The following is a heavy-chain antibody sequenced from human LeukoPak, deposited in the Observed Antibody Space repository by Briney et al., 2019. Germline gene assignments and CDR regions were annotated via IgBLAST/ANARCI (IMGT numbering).Heavy chain of an antibody. CDR2: INHSGST. D-gene: IGHD2-15*01. V-gene: IGHV4-34*01. CDR3: ARELGYCTGGNCYGGVFHY. CDR1: GGSFSGYY. J-gene: IGHJ4*02. Sequence: SETLSLTCAVNGGSFSGYYWSWIRRPPGKGLEWIGEINHSGSTTYNPSHKSRATISVDTPKNQLSLKLSSVTAADTAVYYCARELGYCTGGNCYGGVFHYWGQGTLVTVSS.